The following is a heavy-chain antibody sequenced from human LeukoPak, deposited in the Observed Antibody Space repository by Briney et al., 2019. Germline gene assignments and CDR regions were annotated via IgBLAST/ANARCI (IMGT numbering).Heavy chain of an antibody. Sequence: PGGSLRLSCAASGFTFSSYDMHWVRQATGKGLEWVSAIGTAGDTYYPGSVKGRFTISRENAKNSLYLQMNSLRAGDTAVYYCARAGLAAAGKAKGTYYYYYYYMDVWGKGTTVTVSS. J-gene: IGHJ6*03. CDR2: IGTAGDT. CDR1: GFTFSSYD. V-gene: IGHV3-13*01. CDR3: ARAGLAAAGKAKGTYYYYYYYMDV. D-gene: IGHD6-13*01.